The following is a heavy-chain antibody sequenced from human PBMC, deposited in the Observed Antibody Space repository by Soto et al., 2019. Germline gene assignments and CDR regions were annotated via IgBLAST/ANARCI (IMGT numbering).Heavy chain of an antibody. CDR1: GFTFSSYA. Sequence: GGSLRLSCAASGFTFSSYAMSWVRQAPGKGREWVSAISGSGGSTYYADSAKGRFTISIDNSKNTLYLQMNSLRAEDTAVYYCAKDQLGDAFDIWGQGTMVTVSS. CDR2: ISGSGGST. D-gene: IGHD7-27*01. J-gene: IGHJ3*02. CDR3: AKDQLGDAFDI. V-gene: IGHV3-23*01.